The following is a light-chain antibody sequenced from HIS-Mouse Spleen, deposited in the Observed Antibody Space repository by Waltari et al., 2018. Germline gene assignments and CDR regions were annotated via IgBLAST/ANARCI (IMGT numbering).Light chain of an antibody. CDR2: QHS. CDR3: QAWDSSTAV. J-gene: IGLJ2*01. Sequence: SYELTQPPSVSVSPGQTSGITESGDKLGHTYSCWYQQKPGKSPVLVIYQHSKRASGIPERFSGSNSGNAATLTISGAQAMDEADYYCQAWDSSTAVFGGGTKLTVL. CDR1: KLGHTY. V-gene: IGLV3-1*01.